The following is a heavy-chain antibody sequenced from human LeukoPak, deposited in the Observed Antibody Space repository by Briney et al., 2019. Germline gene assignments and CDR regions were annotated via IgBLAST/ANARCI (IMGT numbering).Heavy chain of an antibody. V-gene: IGHV1-46*01. CDR1: GYAFLIHY. J-gene: IGHJ4*02. Sequence: ASVKVSCKASGYAFLIHYMRWVRQAPGQGLEWMGIINPSGGSTTYAQKFQGRLTMTSDTSSSTVYMELSSLRSDDTAVYYCARVEGYRTGYSFDYWGQGTLVTVST. CDR2: INPSGGST. CDR3: ARVEGYRTGYSFDY. D-gene: IGHD3/OR15-3a*01.